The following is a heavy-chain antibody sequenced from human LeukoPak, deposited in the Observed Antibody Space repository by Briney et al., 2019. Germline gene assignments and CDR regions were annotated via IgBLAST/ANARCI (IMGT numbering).Heavy chain of an antibody. CDR1: GFTFSSYA. V-gene: IGHV3-23*01. J-gene: IGHJ4*02. CDR3: AKDYGYYDSSGYYYAFDC. D-gene: IGHD3-22*01. CDR2: ISGSGGST. Sequence: GASLRLSCAASGFTFSSYAMSWVRQAPGKGLEWVSAISGSGGSTYYADSVKGRFTISRDNSKNTLYLQMNSLRAEDTAVYYCAKDYGYYDSSGYYYAFDCWGQGTLVTVSS.